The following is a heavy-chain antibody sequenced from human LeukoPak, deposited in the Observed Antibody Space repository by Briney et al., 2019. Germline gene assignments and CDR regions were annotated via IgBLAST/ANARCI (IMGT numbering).Heavy chain of an antibody. Sequence: GGSLRLSCAASGFTFSNYWVHWVRQAPGKGLVWVSRINRDGSTTNYADSVKGRFTVSRDNAKHPLNLQMNSQRAEDTAVYYCARDKKSGESSEIDYWGQGTLVTVSS. CDR2: INRDGSTT. J-gene: IGHJ4*02. D-gene: IGHD3-10*01. CDR1: GFTFSNYW. V-gene: IGHV3-74*01. CDR3: ARDKKSGESSEIDY.